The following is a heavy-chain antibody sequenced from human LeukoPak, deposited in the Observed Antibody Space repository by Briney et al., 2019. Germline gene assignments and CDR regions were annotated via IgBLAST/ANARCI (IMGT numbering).Heavy chain of an antibody. D-gene: IGHD2-15*01. Sequence: PGGSLRLSCAASGFTFSSYGMHWVRQAPGKGLEWVAVISYDGSNKYYADSVKGRFTISRDNSKNTLYLQMNSLRAEDTAVYYCAKSSAGSGGIGTGTYYYYYGMDVWGKGTTVTVSS. CDR1: GFTFSSYG. V-gene: IGHV3-30*18. J-gene: IGHJ6*04. CDR2: ISYDGSNK. CDR3: AKSSAGSGGIGTGTYYYYYGMDV.